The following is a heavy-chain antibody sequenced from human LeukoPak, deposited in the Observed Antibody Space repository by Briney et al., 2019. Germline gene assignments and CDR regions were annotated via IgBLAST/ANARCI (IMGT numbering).Heavy chain of an antibody. Sequence: GGSLRLSCAASGFTVSRNYMSGGRQTPGKGLEWGSVLYSDGSTNYADSVKGRFIISRDNSKNTLYLQMNSLRVEDTAVYYCAREIGRGRISPYFDYWGQGTLVTVSS. CDR1: GFTVSRNY. CDR3: AREIGRGRISPYFDY. V-gene: IGHV3-66*01. CDR2: LYSDGST. D-gene: IGHD3-10*01. J-gene: IGHJ4*02.